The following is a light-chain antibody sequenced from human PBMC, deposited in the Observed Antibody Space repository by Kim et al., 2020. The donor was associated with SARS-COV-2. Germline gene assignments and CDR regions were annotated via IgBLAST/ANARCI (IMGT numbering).Light chain of an antibody. CDR3: TSYTTTAFWV. V-gene: IGLV2-14*03. Sequence: QSALTQPASVSGSPGQSINISCTGTSSDVGAYDYVSWYQQQPGKAPKLVIYDVTDRPSGVSNRFSGSKSGNTASLTISGLQAEDEADYYCTSYTTTAFWVFGGGTQLTVL. J-gene: IGLJ3*02. CDR2: DVT. CDR1: SSDVGAYDY.